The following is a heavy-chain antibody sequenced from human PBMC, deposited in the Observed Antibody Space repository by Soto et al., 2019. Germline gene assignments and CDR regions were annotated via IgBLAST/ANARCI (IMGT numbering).Heavy chain of an antibody. Sequence: EVQLVESGGGLVQPGGSLRLSCAASGFTVTSNYMTWVRQAPGKGLEWVSVIDSGGSTYYADSVKGRFTISRHNSKNTLYLHMSSLRREDTAVYYCARILYSNTFYYYYMDVWGKGTTVTVSS. CDR2: IDSGGST. J-gene: IGHJ6*03. V-gene: IGHV3-53*04. CDR1: GFTVTSNY. D-gene: IGHD6-13*01. CDR3: ARILYSNTFYYYYMDV.